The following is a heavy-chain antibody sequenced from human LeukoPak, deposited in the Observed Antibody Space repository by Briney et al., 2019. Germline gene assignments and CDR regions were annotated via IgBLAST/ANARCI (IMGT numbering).Heavy chain of an antibody. CDR3: ARANMVRGVGSFFDRNWFDP. J-gene: IGHJ5*02. CDR2: ISYDGSNK. CDR1: GFTFSSYA. V-gene: IGHV3-30*04. Sequence: GGSLRLSCAASGFTFSSYAMHWVRQAPGKGLEWVAVISYDGSNKYYADSVKGRFTISRDNSKNTLYLQMNSLRAEDTAVYYCARANMVRGVGSFFDRNWFDPWGQGTLVTVSS. D-gene: IGHD3-10*01.